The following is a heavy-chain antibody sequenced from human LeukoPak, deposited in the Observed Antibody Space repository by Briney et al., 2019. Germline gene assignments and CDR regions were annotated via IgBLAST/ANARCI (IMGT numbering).Heavy chain of an antibody. CDR1: GGSFSGYY. CDR3: ARGLYDFWSGRSTYFDY. CDR2: INHSGST. D-gene: IGHD3-3*01. J-gene: IGHJ4*02. Sequence: SETLSLTCAVYGGSFSGYYWSWIRQPPGKGLEWIGEINHSGSTNYNPSLKSRVTISVDTSKNQFSLKLSSVTAADTAVYYCARGLYDFWSGRSTYFDYWGQGILVTVSS. V-gene: IGHV4-34*01.